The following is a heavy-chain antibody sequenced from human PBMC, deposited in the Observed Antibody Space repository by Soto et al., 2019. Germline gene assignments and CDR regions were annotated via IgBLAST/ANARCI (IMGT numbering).Heavy chain of an antibody. CDR2: IYSGGST. Sequence: GGSLRLSCAASGFTVSSNYMSWVRQAPGKGLEWVSVIYSGGSTYYADYVKGRFTISRHNSKNTQYLQMNSLKAEDPDVDYVARDLVYRESYDAFDIWGQGTMVPVSS. V-gene: IGHV3-53*04. CDR1: GFTVSSNY. CDR3: ARDLVYRESYDAFDI. D-gene: IGHD1-26*01. J-gene: IGHJ3*02.